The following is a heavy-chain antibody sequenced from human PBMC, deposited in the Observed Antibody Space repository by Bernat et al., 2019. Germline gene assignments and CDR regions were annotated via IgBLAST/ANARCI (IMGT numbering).Heavy chain of an antibody. Sequence: QVQLVESGGGVVQPGRSLRLSCAASGFTFSSYGMHWVRQSPGKGLEWVAVIWYDGSDKYYGDSVKGRFTISRDNSKNTLYLQMNSLRAEDTAVYYCARDGHCSSMSSCNFDYWGQGTLVTVSS. V-gene: IGHV3-33*08. D-gene: IGHD2-2*03. CDR2: IWYDGSDK. CDR3: ARDGHCSSMSSCNFDY. CDR1: GFTFSSYG. J-gene: IGHJ4*02.